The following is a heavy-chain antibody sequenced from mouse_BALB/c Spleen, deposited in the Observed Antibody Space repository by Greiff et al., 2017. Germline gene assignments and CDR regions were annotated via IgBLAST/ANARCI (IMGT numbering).Heavy chain of an antibody. CDR2: ISSGGSYT. CDR3: ARHYYYGSSYYYAMDY. J-gene: IGHJ4*01. CDR1: GFTFSSYA. D-gene: IGHD1-1*01. Sequence: DVQLVESGGGLVKPGGSLKLSCAASGFTFSSYAMSWVRQTPEKRLEWVATISSGGSYTYYPDSVKGRFTISRDNAKNTLYLQMSSLRSEDTAMYYCARHYYYGSSYYYAMDYWGQGTSVTVSS. V-gene: IGHV5-9-3*01.